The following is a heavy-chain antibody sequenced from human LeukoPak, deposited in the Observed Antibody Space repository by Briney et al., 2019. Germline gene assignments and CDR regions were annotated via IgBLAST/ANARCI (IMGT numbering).Heavy chain of an antibody. V-gene: IGHV1-18*01. J-gene: IGHJ4*02. D-gene: IGHD4-23*01. CDR1: GYTFTSYG. CDR3: ARERTVVTRWDY. Sequence: ASVKVSCRASGYTFTSYGISWVRQAPGQGLEWMGWISAYNGNTNYAQKLQGRVTMTTDTSTSTAYMELRSLRSDDTAVYYCARERTVVTRWDYWGQGTLVTVSS. CDR2: ISAYNGNT.